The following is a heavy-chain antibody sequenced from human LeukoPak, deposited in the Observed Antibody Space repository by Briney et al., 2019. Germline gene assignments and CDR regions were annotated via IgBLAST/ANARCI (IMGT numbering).Heavy chain of an antibody. Sequence: GGSLRLSCAASGFSFSDYWMSWVRQAPGKGMEWVANVKPDGSEKYYVDSVKGRFTISRDNARNSLYLQMDSLRAEDPAVYYCANLWEMGYWGQGTLVTVSS. D-gene: IGHD5-24*01. V-gene: IGHV3-7*01. CDR3: ANLWEMGY. CDR2: VKPDGSEK. J-gene: IGHJ4*02. CDR1: GFSFSDYW.